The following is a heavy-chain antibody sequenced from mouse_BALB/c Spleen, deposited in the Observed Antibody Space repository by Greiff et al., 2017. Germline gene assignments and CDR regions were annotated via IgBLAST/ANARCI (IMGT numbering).Heavy chain of an antibody. CDR3: ARGRRWHAMDY. D-gene: IGHD1-1*01. Sequence: VQGVESGPGLVAPSQSLSITCTVSGFSLTGYGVNWVRQPPGKGLEWLGMIWGDGSTDYNSALKSRLSISKDNSKSQVFLKMNSLQTDDTARYYCARGRRWHAMDYWGQGTSVTVSS. CDR2: IWGDGST. J-gene: IGHJ4*01. V-gene: IGHV2-6-7*01. CDR1: GFSLTGYG.